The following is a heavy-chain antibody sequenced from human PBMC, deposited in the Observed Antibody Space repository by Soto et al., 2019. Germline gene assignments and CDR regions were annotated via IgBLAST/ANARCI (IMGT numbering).Heavy chain of an antibody. CDR3: ARDLNIVVVTARYNWFEP. CDR2: IYYSGST. J-gene: IGHJ5*02. V-gene: IGHV4-30-4*01. CDR1: GGSISSGDYY. Sequence: SETLSLTCTVSGGSISSGDYYWSWIRQPPGKGLEWIGYIYYSGSTYYNPSLKSRVTISVDTSKNQFSLKLSSVTAADTAVYYCARDLNIVVVTARYNWFEPWGQGTLVTVPS. D-gene: IGHD2-21*02.